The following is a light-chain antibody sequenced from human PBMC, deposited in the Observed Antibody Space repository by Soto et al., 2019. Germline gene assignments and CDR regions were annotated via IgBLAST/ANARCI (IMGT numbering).Light chain of an antibody. Sequence: DIQMTQSPSSLSAYVGDRVTITCLASQGISNYLAWYQQKPGKVPKLLIYAASTLQSGVPSRFSGSGSGTDFTLTISSLQPEDVASYYCQKYNSAPQTFGQGTKVDIK. V-gene: IGKV1-27*01. CDR2: AAS. CDR3: QKYNSAPQT. J-gene: IGKJ1*01. CDR1: QGISNY.